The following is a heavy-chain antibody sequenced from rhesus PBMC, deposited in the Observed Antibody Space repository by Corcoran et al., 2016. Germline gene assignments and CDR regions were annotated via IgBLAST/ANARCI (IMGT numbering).Heavy chain of an antibody. Sequence: QVQLQESGPAVVKPSETLSLTCAVSGGSISSSNWWSWIRQSPGKGLEWIGGIYGSGGITEYNPSRTRRVTISKDTSKNQFSLKLSSVTAADTAVYYCARDHCTSTTCYAFYFDYWGQGVLVTVSS. V-gene: IGHV4-93*01. CDR3: ARDHCTSTTCYAFYFDY. CDR2: IYGSGGIT. D-gene: IGHD2-2*01. J-gene: IGHJ4*01. CDR1: GGSISSSNW.